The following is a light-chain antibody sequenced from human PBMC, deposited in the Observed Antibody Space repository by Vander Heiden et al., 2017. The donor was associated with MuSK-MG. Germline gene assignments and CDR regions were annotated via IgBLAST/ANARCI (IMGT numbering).Light chain of an antibody. J-gene: IGKJ1*01. CDR3: QQSDKFPQT. CDR1: QSISNY. Sequence: DIQMTQSPSSLSASVGERVTITYRASQSISNYLNWYQQRPGKAPTVLIYGTSTLQSGVPSRFSGSGFGTDFTLTINRLQPEDFATYFCQQSDKFPQTFGQGTKVDI. CDR2: GTS. V-gene: IGKV1-39*01.